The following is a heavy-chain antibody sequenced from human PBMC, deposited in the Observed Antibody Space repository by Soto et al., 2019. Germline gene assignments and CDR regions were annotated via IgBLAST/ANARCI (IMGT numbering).Heavy chain of an antibody. CDR3: ARQIYDSDTGPNFQYYFDP. V-gene: IGHV5-10-1*01. D-gene: IGHD3-22*01. CDR1: GYSFAGYL. CDR2: IDPSDSQT. J-gene: IGHJ4*02. Sequence: RGESLKISCKGSGYSFAGYLITWVRQKPVKGLEWMGRIDPSDSQTYYSPSFRGHVTISVTKSITTVFLQWSSLRASDTAMYYCARQIYDSDTGPNFQYYFDPWGQGTPVTVSS.